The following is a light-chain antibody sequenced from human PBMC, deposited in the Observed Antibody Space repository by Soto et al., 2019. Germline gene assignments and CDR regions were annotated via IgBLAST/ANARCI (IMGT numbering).Light chain of an antibody. V-gene: IGKV3-20*01. CDR2: GES. J-gene: IGKJ5*01. CDR3: QQYGGSPSIT. CDR1: QILSSNY. Sequence: EIVLTKSPGTLSLSPGEGATLSCRAIQILSSNYLAWYQQKPGQAPRLLIYGESRRATGIPDRFSGSGSGTDFTLAIRRLEPEDSAVYYCQQYGGSPSITFGQGTRLEIK.